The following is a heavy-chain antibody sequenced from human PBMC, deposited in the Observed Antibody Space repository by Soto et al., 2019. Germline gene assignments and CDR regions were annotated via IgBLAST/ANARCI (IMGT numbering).Heavy chain of an antibody. CDR3: ARGVSVTLAVQGGAPDKNYFDS. CDR2: IDHSGIT. D-gene: IGHD1-26*01. J-gene: IGHJ4*02. CDR1: GSSFSGFY. V-gene: IGHV4-34*04. Sequence: SETLSLTCAVSGSSFSGFYWSWIRPSPGKGLEWIGEIDHSGITNHNTALKSRATMSVDTYKNQFSLKLRSVTAADTAVYYCARGVSVTLAVQGGAPDKNYFDSWSQGTLVHVSS.